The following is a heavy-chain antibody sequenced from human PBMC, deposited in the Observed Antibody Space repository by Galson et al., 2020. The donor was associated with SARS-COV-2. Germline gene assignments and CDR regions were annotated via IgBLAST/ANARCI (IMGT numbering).Heavy chain of an antibody. D-gene: IGHD5-18*01. V-gene: IGHV3-11*01. CDR2: ISSSGSTI. Sequence: TGGSLRLSCAASGFTFSDYYMSWIRQAPGKGLEWVSYISSSGSTIYYADSVKGRFTISRDNAKNSLYLQMNSLRAEDTAVYYCARDAMTTAMVTQTYYYYGMDVWGQGTTVTVSS. J-gene: IGHJ6*02. CDR3: ARDAMTTAMVTQTYYYYGMDV. CDR1: GFTFSDYY.